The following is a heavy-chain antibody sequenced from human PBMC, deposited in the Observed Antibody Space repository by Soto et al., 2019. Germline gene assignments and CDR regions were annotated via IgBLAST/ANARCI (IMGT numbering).Heavy chain of an antibody. Sequence: QVQLQESGPGLLKPSGTLSLTCAVSSGAISSSNWWSWVRQPPGKGLEWIGEIYHSGCTNSNPSLTSRVTISVDKPKNQFSLKLSSVPAADTAVYYCARADSGPLYCSGGSCGGFDPWGQGTLVTVSS. CDR3: ARADSGPLYCSGGSCGGFDP. D-gene: IGHD2-15*01. CDR1: SGAISSSNW. CDR2: IYHSGCT. J-gene: IGHJ5*02. V-gene: IGHV4-4*02.